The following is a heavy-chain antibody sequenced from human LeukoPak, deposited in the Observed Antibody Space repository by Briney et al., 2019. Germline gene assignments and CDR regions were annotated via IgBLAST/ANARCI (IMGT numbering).Heavy chain of an antibody. D-gene: IGHD3-3*01. CDR2: IYTSGST. CDR1: GGSISSYY. Sequence: SETLSLTCTVSGGSISSYYWSWIRQPAGKGLEWIGRIYTSGSTNYNPSLKSRVTMSVDTSKNQFSLKLSSVTAADTAVYYCARSRITSIFGVVLDCYFDYWGQGTLVTVSS. V-gene: IGHV4-4*07. J-gene: IGHJ4*02. CDR3: ARSRITSIFGVVLDCYFDY.